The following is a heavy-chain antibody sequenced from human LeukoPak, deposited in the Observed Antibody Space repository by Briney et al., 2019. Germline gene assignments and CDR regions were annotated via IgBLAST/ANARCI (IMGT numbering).Heavy chain of an antibody. CDR1: GFTFSSYA. Sequence: GGSLRLSCAASGFTFSSYAMSWVRQAPGKGLEWVANIKQDGSEKYYVDSVKGRFTISRDNAKNSLYLQMNSLRAEDTAVYYCARAQGYCSSTSCYSYFDYWGQGTLVTVSS. V-gene: IGHV3-7*01. CDR3: ARAQGYCSSTSCYSYFDY. J-gene: IGHJ4*02. D-gene: IGHD2-2*01. CDR2: IKQDGSEK.